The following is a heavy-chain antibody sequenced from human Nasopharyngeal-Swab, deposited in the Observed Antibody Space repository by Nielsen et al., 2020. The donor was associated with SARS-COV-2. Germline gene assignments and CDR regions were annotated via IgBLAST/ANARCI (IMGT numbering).Heavy chain of an antibody. J-gene: IGHJ6*03. V-gene: IGHV4-30-2*01. CDR3: ARVGHSSSWYSGGWYHYYYYYMDV. Sequence: SETLSLTCAVSGGSISSGGYSWSWIRQPPGKGLEWIGYIYHSGSTYYNPSLKSRVTISVDRSKNQFSLKLSSVTAADTAVYYCARVGHSSSWYSGGWYHYYYYYMDVWGKGTTVTVSS. D-gene: IGHD6-13*01. CDR2: IYHSGST. CDR1: GGSISSGGYS.